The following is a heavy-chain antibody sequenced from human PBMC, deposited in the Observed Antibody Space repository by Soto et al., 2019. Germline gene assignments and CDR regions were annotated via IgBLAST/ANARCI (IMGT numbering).Heavy chain of an antibody. CDR2: ISTYNGNT. CDR3: ARRLASYYYGVDV. CDR1: GYSFTNND. D-gene: IGHD3-16*01. J-gene: IGHJ6*02. Sequence: ASVKVSCKASGYSFTNNDVTWVRQATGQGLEWMGWISTYNGNTNYAQKLQDRITMTIDTSTTTAYMELRSLRSDDTAVYYCARRLASYYYGVDVWGQGTTVTVS. V-gene: IGHV1-18*01.